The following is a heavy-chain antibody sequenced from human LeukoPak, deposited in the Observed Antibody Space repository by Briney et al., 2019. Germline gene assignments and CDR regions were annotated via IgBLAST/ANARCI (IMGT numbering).Heavy chain of an antibody. D-gene: IGHD3-22*01. CDR3: AKGDLIVVVIPNDAFDI. V-gene: IGHV3-23*01. J-gene: IGHJ3*02. CDR2: ISGSGGST. Sequence: PGGSLRLSCAASGFTFSSYAMSWVRQAPGKGLEWVSAISGSGGSTYYADSVKGRFTISRDNSKNTLYLQMTSLRAEDTAVYYCAKGDLIVVVIPNDAFDIWGQGTMVTVSS. CDR1: GFTFSSYA.